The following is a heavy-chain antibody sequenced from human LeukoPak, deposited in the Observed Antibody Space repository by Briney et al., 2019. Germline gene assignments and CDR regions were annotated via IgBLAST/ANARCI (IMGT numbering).Heavy chain of an antibody. D-gene: IGHD3-3*01. J-gene: IGHJ5*02. CDR3: ARGLSPRYDFWSGYYGNWFDP. CDR2: INPNSGGT. Sequence: ASVKVSCKASGYTFTGYYMHWVRQAPGQGLEWMGWINPNSGGTNYAQKFQGRVTMTRDTSISTAYMELSRLRSDDTAVYYCARGLSPRYDFWSGYYGNWFDPWGQGTLVTVS. V-gene: IGHV1-2*02. CDR1: GYTFTGYY.